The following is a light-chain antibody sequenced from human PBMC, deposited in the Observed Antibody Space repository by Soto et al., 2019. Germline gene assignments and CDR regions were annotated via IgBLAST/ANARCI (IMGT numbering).Light chain of an antibody. CDR3: QQYDNFPYT. J-gene: IGKJ2*01. Sequence: DIQLTQSPSSLSASVGDRVTISCQASLDSSNYVSWLQHKPGKAPKLLIYHASNLETGVPSRFSGSGSGPDFTLTISSLQPEDIATYYCQQYDNFPYTFGQGTKLEIK. CDR2: HAS. CDR1: LDSSNY. V-gene: IGKV1-33*01.